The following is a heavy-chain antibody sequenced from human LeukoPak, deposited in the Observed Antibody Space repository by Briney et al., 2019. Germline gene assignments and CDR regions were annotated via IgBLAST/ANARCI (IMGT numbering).Heavy chain of an antibody. Sequence: EASVTVSFKASGYTFTSYDINWVRQATGQGLEWMGWMNPNSGNTGYAQKFQGRVTITRNTSISTAYMELSSLRSEDTAVYYCARGVLELGVIFDYWGQGTLVTVSS. V-gene: IGHV1-8*03. D-gene: IGHD1-7*01. CDR3: ARGVLELGVIFDY. CDR1: GYTFTSYD. CDR2: MNPNSGNT. J-gene: IGHJ4*02.